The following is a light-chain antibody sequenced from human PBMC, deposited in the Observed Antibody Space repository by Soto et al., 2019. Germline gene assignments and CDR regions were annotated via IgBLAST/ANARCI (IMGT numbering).Light chain of an antibody. CDR3: KQYRMSHNT. J-gene: IGKJ5*01. CDR2: GAY. Sequence: EMALTHSPVTLALSPLERATLSFLASQRVDDSHLAWYQLRPGQSPRLLIYGAYTRATGIPDRFSGSGSGTDFSLTISGIKTEDFEVYYCKQYRMSHNTVGKGKQREIK. CDR1: QRVDDSH. V-gene: IGKV3-20*01.